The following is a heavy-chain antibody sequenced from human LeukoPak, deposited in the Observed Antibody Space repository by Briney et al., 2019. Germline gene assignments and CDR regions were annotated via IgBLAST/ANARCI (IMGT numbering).Heavy chain of an antibody. CDR1: GFTFSNYA. V-gene: IGHV3-23*01. CDR3: ASLAAAGTDIPFDY. D-gene: IGHD6-13*01. CDR2: ISGSGGST. Sequence: PGGSLRLSCAASGFTFSNYAMSWVRQAPGKGLEWVSGISGSGGSTYYADSVKGRFTISRDNSMNTLYLQMNSLRAEDTAVYYCASLAAAGTDIPFDYWGQGTLVTVSS. J-gene: IGHJ4*02.